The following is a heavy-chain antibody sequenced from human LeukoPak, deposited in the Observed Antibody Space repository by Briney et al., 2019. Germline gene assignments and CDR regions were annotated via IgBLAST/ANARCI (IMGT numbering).Heavy chain of an antibody. CDR3: GRLFYDFWSGHYYYYMDV. Sequence: PSETLSLTCTVSGGSIRSTSYYWGWIRQPPGKGLEWFGSIYYSGSTYYNPSLKSRVTISVDTSKNQFSLKLSSVTAADTAVYYCGRLFYDFWSGHYYYYMDVWGKGTTVTVSS. V-gene: IGHV4-39*01. CDR1: GGSIRSTSYY. J-gene: IGHJ6*03. CDR2: IYYSGST. D-gene: IGHD3-3*01.